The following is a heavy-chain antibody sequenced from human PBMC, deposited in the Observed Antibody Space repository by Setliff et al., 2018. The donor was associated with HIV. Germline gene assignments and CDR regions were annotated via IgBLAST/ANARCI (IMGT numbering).Heavy chain of an antibody. CDR2: ISNDGSNK. CDR3: ARDRPHSWFDP. Sequence: GGSLRLSCAASGFIIRNHWMTWVRQAPGKGLEWVAVISNDGSNKYYADSVKGRFTISRDNAKNTLYLQMNSLRVEDTAVYYCARDRPHSWFDPWGQGTLVTV. J-gene: IGHJ5*02. V-gene: IGHV3-30*03. CDR1: GFIIRNHW.